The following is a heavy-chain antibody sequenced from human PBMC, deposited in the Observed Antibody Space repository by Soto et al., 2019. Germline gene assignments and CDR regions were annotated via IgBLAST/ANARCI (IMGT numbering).Heavy chain of an antibody. D-gene: IGHD3-10*01. CDR2: ISSSSSTI. Sequence: GGSLRLSCAASGFTFSSYSMNWVRQAPGKGLEWVSYISSSSSTIYYADFVKGRFTISRDNAKNSLYLQMNSLRAEDTAVYYCARDDSGFGELTFDYWGQGTLVTVSS. V-gene: IGHV3-48*01. CDR3: ARDDSGFGELTFDY. CDR1: GFTFSSYS. J-gene: IGHJ4*02.